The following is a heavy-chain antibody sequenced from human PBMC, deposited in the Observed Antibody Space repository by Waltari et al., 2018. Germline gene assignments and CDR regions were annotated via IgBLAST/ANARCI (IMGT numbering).Heavy chain of an antibody. CDR1: GGSISSSTYY. CDR3: ATTDLLNFDY. CDR2: LYYGGST. V-gene: IGHV4-39*01. J-gene: IGHJ4*02. Sequence: QLQLQESGPGLLKPSETLSVTCTVSGGSISSSTYYWAWIRQPPGKGLGWVGGLYYGGSTYFNPSLKSLVTISVDTSKNRFSLTMTSVTAADTAVYYCATTDLLNFDYWGQGTLVTVSS.